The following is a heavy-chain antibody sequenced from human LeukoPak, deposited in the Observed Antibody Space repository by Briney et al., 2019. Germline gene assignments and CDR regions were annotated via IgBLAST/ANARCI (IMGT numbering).Heavy chain of an antibody. CDR2: ISSSSYI. CDR1: GFTFSSYS. J-gene: IGHJ6*02. V-gene: IGHV3-21*01. D-gene: IGHD6-19*01. CDR3: ARDSSGWSGMDV. Sequence: GGSLRLSCAASGFTFSSYSMNWVRQAPGKGLEWVSSISSSSYIYYADSVKGRFTISRDNAKNSLYLQMNSLRAEDTAVYYCARDSSGWSGMDVWGQGTTVTVS.